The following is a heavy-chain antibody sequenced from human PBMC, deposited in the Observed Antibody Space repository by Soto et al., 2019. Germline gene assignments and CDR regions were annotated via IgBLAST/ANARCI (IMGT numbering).Heavy chain of an antibody. CDR2: ISSSSSYI. J-gene: IGHJ6*02. Sequence: PGGSLRLSCAASGFTFSSYSMNWVRQAPGKGLEWVSSISSSSSYIYYADSVKGRFTISRDNAKNSLYLQMNSLRCVDTAVYYCASGGCSSTSCLVYYGMYVWGQGTTVTVSS. CDR3: ASGGCSSTSCLVYYGMYV. V-gene: IGHV3-21*01. D-gene: IGHD2-2*01. CDR1: GFTFSSYS.